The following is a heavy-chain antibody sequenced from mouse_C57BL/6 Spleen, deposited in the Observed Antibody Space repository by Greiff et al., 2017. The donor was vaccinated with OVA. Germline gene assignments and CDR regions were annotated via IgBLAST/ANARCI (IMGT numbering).Heavy chain of an antibody. Sequence: VHVKQSGPELVKPGASVKISCKASGYSFTDYNMNWVKQSNGKSLEWIGVINPNYGTTSYNQKFKGKATLTVDQSSSTAYMQLNSLTSEDSAVYYCARRTTKNYYAMDYWGQGTSVTVSS. CDR1: GYSFTDYN. J-gene: IGHJ4*01. V-gene: IGHV1-39*01. CDR2: INPNYGTT. CDR3: ARRTTKNYYAMDY. D-gene: IGHD1-1*01.